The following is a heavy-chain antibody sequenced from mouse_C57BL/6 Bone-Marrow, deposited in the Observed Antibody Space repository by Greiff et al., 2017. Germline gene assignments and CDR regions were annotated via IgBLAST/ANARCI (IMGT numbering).Heavy chain of an antibody. CDR2: INSDGGST. J-gene: IGHJ3*01. CDR3: ARHGNPWFAY. D-gene: IGHD2-1*01. Sequence: EVKLMESGGGLVQPGESLKLSCESNEYEFPSHDMSWVRKTPEKRLALVAAINSDGGSTYYPDTMERRFIISRDNTKKPLYLQMSSLRSEDAALYYCARHGNPWFAYWGQGTLVTVSA. V-gene: IGHV5-2*01. CDR1: EYEFPSHD.